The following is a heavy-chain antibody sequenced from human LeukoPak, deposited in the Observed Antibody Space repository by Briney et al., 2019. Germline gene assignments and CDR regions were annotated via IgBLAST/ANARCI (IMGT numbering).Heavy chain of an antibody. Sequence: SETLSLTCAASGGSINNGDYIWTWIRQPPGKGLEWIGRFHHGGSPSYNPSLQSRVTISADTSKNQFSLNLRSVTDADTAVYYCARGLNTDKIDYWGQGTLVTVSS. V-gene: IGHV4-30-4*01. CDR1: GGSINNGDYI. CDR3: ARGLNTDKIDY. D-gene: IGHD4-17*01. CDR2: FHHGGSP. J-gene: IGHJ4*02.